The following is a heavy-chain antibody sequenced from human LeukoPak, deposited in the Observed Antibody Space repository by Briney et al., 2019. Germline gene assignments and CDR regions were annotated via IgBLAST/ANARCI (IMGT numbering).Heavy chain of an antibody. Sequence: ASVKVSCKASGYTFTGYYMHWVRQAPGQGLEWMGRINPNSGGTTYAQKFQGRVTVTRDTSINTAYMELSRLRSDDTAVYYCAKSREWYYYYMDVWGKGTTVTVSS. CDR3: AKSREWYYYYMDV. D-gene: IGHD3-3*01. J-gene: IGHJ6*03. V-gene: IGHV1-2*06. CDR1: GYTFTGYY. CDR2: INPNSGGT.